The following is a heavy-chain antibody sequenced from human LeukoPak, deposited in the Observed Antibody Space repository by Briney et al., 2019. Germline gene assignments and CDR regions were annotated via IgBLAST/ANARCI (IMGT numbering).Heavy chain of an antibody. V-gene: IGHV1-18*01. D-gene: IGHD3-3*01. Sequence: GASVKVSCKASGYTFTSYGISWVRQAPGQGLEWMGWISAYNGNTNYAQKLQGRVTITTDESTSTAYMELSSLRSEDTAVYYCARDGRYPDFWSGYVFDYWGQGTLVTVSS. CDR3: ARDGRYPDFWSGYVFDY. J-gene: IGHJ4*02. CDR2: ISAYNGNT. CDR1: GYTFTSYG.